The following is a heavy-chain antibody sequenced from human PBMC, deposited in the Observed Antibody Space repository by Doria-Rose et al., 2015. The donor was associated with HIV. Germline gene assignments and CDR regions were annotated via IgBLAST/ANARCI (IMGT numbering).Heavy chain of an antibody. D-gene: IGHD3-3*01. CDR2: ISAYNDNT. J-gene: IGHJ5*02. Sequence: QVQLVQSGAEVKKPGASVKVSCKASGYTFTSHSFSWVRQAPGQGLEWMRWISAYNDNTNYAQNLHGRVSMTSVTSTSAVYMELRSLRSDDTAVYYCARVWSAYYRLNPWGQGTLVTVSS. CDR1: GYTFTSHS. V-gene: IGHV1-18*01. CDR3: ARVWSAYYRLNP.